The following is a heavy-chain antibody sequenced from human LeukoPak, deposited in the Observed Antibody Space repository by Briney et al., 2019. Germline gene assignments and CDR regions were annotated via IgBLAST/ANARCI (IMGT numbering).Heavy chain of an antibody. Sequence: SVKVSCKASGGTFSSYAISWVRQAPGQGLEWMGGIIPIFGTANYAQKFQGRVTITADNSTSTAYMELSSLRSEDTVVYYCARDPSSCSGGSCYSPPWFDPWGQGTLVTVSS. CDR3: ARDPSSCSGGSCYSPPWFDP. J-gene: IGHJ5*02. D-gene: IGHD2-15*01. V-gene: IGHV1-69*06. CDR1: GGTFSSYA. CDR2: IIPIFGTA.